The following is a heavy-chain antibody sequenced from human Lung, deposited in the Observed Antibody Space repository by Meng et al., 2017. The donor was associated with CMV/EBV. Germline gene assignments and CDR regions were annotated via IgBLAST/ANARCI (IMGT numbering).Heavy chain of an antibody. V-gene: IGHV4-39*07. CDR2: IYYTGLT. CDR1: DVAITNGNYD. D-gene: IGHD3-10*01. Sequence: GQVLVKPSEPLSLTCSLSDVAITNGNYDWAWIRQPPGKGLEWIASIYYTGLTYKNPSLKSRVTISVDTSKNQFSLTLTSVTAADTAVYYCAGEHTISGPPYNWFDPWGQGTLVTVSS. J-gene: IGHJ5*02. CDR3: AGEHTISGPPYNWFDP.